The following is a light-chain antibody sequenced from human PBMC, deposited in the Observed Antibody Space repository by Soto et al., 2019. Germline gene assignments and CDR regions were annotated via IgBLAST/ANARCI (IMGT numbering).Light chain of an antibody. CDR3: QQLNTYPLT. Sequence: DIQLTQSPAFLSASVGDRVTITCRASQGISTCLAWYQQKPGKAPTLLIYAAYTLQSGVPSRFSGSGSGTEFTLTISSLQPEDFATYYCQQLNTYPLTFGQGTKVEIK. CDR1: QGISTC. CDR2: AAY. V-gene: IGKV1-9*01. J-gene: IGKJ1*01.